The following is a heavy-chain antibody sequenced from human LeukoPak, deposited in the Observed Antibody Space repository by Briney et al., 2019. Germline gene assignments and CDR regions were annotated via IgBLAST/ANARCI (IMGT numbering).Heavy chain of an antibody. Sequence: PSETLSLTCTVSGGSISSYYWNWIRQPPGQGLEWIGYIYYSGSTNYNPSLKSRVTISVDTSKNQFSLKLSSVTAADTAVYYCARRGAAAGNFDYWGQGTLVTVSS. D-gene: IGHD6-13*01. CDR1: GGSISSYY. V-gene: IGHV4-59*08. CDR2: IYYSGST. J-gene: IGHJ4*02. CDR3: ARRGAAAGNFDY.